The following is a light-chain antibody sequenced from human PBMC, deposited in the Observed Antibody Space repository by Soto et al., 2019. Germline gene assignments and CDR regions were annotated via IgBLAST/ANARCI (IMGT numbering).Light chain of an antibody. Sequence: QSVLTQPPSASGSPGQSVTISCTGTSSDVGGYNYVSWYQQYPGKAPKLMISEVSKRPSGVPDRFSGSKSGNTASLTVSGLQAEDEADYYCSSYAGTNNVAVFGTGTQLTVL. CDR1: SSDVGGYNY. V-gene: IGLV2-8*01. J-gene: IGLJ1*01. CDR2: EVS. CDR3: SSYAGTNNVAV.